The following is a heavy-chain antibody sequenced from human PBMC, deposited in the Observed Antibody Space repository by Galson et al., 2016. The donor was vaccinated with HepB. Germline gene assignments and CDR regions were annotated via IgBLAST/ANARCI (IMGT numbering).Heavy chain of an antibody. V-gene: IGHV3-74*03. CDR1: GFTFSSYW. J-gene: IGHJ4*02. CDR3: AADSPDFLPQIDY. D-gene: IGHD1-14*01. CDR2: INSDGSDT. Sequence: SLRLSCAASGFTFSSYWMHWVRQAPGKGLEWVSRINSDGSDTTYADSVKGRFTTSRDNAKNTLYLQMNSLKTEDTAVYYCAADSPDFLPQIDYWGQGTLVTVSS.